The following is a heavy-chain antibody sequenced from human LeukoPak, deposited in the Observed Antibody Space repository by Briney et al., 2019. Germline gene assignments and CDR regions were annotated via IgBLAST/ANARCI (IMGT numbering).Heavy chain of an antibody. Sequence: PSETLSLTCAVYGGSISSYYWSWIRQPAGKGLEWIGRIYASGSTNYNPSLKSRVTMSVDTSKNLFSLKLTSVTAADTAVYYCARDGGYCSGVTCYNHYYYMDVWGEGTTVTISS. V-gene: IGHV4-4*07. CDR1: GGSISSYY. CDR2: IYASGST. D-gene: IGHD2-15*01. J-gene: IGHJ6*03. CDR3: ARDGGYCSGVTCYNHYYYMDV.